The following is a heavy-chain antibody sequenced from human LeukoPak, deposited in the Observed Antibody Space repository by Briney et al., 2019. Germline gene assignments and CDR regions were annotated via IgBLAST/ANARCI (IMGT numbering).Heavy chain of an antibody. D-gene: IGHD2-15*01. CDR3: ARDGGCSGGNCYQRFES. V-gene: IGHV3-33*01. CDR2: IWSDGSDR. Sequence: GRSQRLSCAPSGFTFSKEGMQWVRQAPGKGLEWVAVIWSDGSDRHYADSVKGRFTISRDNSKNTVSLEMNSLRVEDTAVYYCARDGGCSGGNCYQRFESWGEGALVTVSS. CDR1: GFTFSKEG. J-gene: IGHJ4*02.